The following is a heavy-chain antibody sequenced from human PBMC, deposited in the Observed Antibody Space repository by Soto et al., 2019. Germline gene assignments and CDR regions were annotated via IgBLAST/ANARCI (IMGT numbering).Heavy chain of an antibody. CDR2: TYYRSKWYN. Sequence: KQSQTLSLTCAISGDSVSSNSAAWNWIRQSPSRGLEWLGRTYYRSKWYNDYAVSVKSRITINPDKSKNQFSLQLNSVTPEETAVYYCASSHYYDSSGYYGLGYFDYWGQGTLVTVSS. D-gene: IGHD3-22*01. V-gene: IGHV6-1*01. CDR1: GDSVSSNSAA. J-gene: IGHJ4*02. CDR3: ASSHYYDSSGYYGLGYFDY.